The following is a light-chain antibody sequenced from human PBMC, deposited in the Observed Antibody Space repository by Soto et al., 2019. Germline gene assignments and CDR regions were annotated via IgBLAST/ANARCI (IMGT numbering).Light chain of an antibody. CDR2: EVT. J-gene: IGLJ1*01. Sequence: QSVLTQPRSVSGSPGQSVTISCTGISGDVGGHDFVSWYQQHPGKAPKLIIYEVTNRPSGVSNRFSGSKSGNTASLTISGLQAEDEADYYCSSYTTSSTRVFGPGTKLTVL. CDR3: SSYTTSSTRV. V-gene: IGLV2-14*01. CDR1: SGDVGGHDF.